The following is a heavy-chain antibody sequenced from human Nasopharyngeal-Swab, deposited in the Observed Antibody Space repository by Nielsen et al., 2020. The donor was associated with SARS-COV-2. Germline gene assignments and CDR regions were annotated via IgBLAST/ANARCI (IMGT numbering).Heavy chain of an antibody. V-gene: IGHV2-70*01. Sequence: SGPTLVKPTQTLTLTCTFSGFSLSTSGMWVSWIRQSPGKALEWLALIDWDDDKYYSTSLKSRLTISKDTSNNQVVLTLTNLDPEDTATYYCTRTPATGYYFDYWGQGTLVTVSS. CDR2: IDWDDDK. J-gene: IGHJ4*02. CDR3: TRTPATGYYFDY. D-gene: IGHD1-1*01. CDR1: GFSLSTSGMW.